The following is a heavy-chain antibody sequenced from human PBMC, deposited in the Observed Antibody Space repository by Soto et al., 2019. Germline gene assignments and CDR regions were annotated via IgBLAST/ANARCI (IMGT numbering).Heavy chain of an antibody. D-gene: IGHD3-22*01. J-gene: IGHJ3*02. Sequence: GGSLRLSCAASGFTFSSCSMNWVRQAPGKGLEWVSSISSSSSYIYYADSVKGRFTISRDNAKNSLYLQMNSLRAEDTAVYYCAREKYYYDSSGVGAFDIWGQGTMVTVSS. CDR3: AREKYYYDSSGVGAFDI. CDR2: ISSSSSYI. CDR1: GFTFSSCS. V-gene: IGHV3-21*01.